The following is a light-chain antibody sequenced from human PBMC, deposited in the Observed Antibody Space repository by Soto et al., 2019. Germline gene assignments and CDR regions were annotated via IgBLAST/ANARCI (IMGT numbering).Light chain of an antibody. CDR2: LAS. CDR3: QQSYGHPIT. J-gene: IGKJ5*01. V-gene: IGKV1-39*01. CDR1: QTISNY. Sequence: DIPMTQSPSSLSAFVGDRVTITCRASQTISNYLNWYQQRPGKAPKLLIYLASSLQSGVPSRFGGSGSGTDFTLTISSLQPEDSATYYCQQSYGHPITFGQGTRLEIK.